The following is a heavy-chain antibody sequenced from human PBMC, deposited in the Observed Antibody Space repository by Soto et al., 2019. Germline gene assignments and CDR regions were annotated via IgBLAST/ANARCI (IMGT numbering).Heavy chain of an antibody. D-gene: IGHD4-17*01. CDR1: GGSISSYY. V-gene: IGHV4-59*01. CDR3: ARVLSTNWYFDL. J-gene: IGHJ2*01. CDR2: IYYSGST. Sequence: QVQLQESGPGLAKPSETLSLTCTVSGGSISSYYWSWIRQPPGKGLEWIGYIYYSGSTNYNPSLKRRVTISVDTSKNQFSLKLSSVTAADTAVYHCARVLSTNWYFDLWGRGTLVTVSS.